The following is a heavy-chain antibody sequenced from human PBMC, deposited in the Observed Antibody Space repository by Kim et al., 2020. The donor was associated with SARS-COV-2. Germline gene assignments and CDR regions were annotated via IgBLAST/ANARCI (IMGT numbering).Heavy chain of an antibody. CDR2: IYRGGET. V-gene: IGHV3-53*01. CDR1: GFSVSSNY. D-gene: IGHD1-26*01. Sequence: GGSLRLSCAASGFSVSSNYMSWVRQAPGKGLEWGSVIYRGGETYDADSVKGRFIISRDNSKNTLYLQMNTLRAEDTAVYYCARRMPHVVGANGDVLDIWGQGTMVTVSS. CDR3: ARRMPHVVGANGDVLDI. J-gene: IGHJ3*02.